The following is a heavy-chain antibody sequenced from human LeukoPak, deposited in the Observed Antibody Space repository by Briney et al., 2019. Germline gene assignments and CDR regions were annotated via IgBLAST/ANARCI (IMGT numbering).Heavy chain of an antibody. J-gene: IGHJ5*01. D-gene: IGHD1-26*01. CDR1: GGSVSSYY. V-gene: IGHV4-59*02. CDR2: IYNTRST. Sequence: SETLSLTCLVSGGSVSSYYWSWIRQPPGKEPEWIGSIYNTRSTNYNPFLKSRVTMSVDTSKNQFSLKLTSVTAADTAVYYCAPDQTPWEVPLHRVDPWGQGNLAAVSP. CDR3: APDQTPWEVPLHRVDP.